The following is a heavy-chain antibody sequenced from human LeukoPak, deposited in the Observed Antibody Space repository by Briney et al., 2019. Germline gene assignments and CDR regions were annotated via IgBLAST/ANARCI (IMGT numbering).Heavy chain of an antibody. CDR1: GGSIKTYY. Sequence: SETLSLTCSVSGGSIKTYYWTWIRQPPGKGLEWIGYIHYSGSTDSDPSLMGRVTTSLDTSKSQFSLELRSVTAADTAVYYCVRDQSEFDSWGQGTVVTVSS. V-gene: IGHV4-59*01. J-gene: IGHJ4*02. CDR2: IHYSGST. CDR3: VRDQSEFDS.